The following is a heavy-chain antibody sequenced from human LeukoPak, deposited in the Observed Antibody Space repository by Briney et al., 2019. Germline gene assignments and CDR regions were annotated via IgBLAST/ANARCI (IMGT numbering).Heavy chain of an antibody. D-gene: IGHD1-1*01. V-gene: IGHV3-23*01. CDR1: GFTFSDYA. J-gene: IGHJ4*02. CDR3: AKDSTGSDSAVYDY. CDR2: ISGGVINA. Sequence: GGSLRLSCAASGFTFSDYAMSWVRQAPGKGLEWVSSISGGVINAYFADSVKGRFTISRDNSRNTLVLQMNSLRGEDTAVYYCAKDSTGSDSAVYDYWGQGTLVTVSS.